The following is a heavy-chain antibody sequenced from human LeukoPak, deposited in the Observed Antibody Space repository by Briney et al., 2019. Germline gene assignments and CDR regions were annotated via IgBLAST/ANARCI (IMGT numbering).Heavy chain of an antibody. J-gene: IGHJ4*02. Sequence: SETLSLTCTVSGGSISSGSYYWSWIRQPAGKGLEWIGYIYYSGSTSYNPSLKSRVTISVDTSKNQFSLKLSSVTAADAAVYYCANYITVAGPYYFDSWGQGTLVTVSS. V-gene: IGHV4-61*10. D-gene: IGHD6-19*01. CDR2: IYYSGST. CDR3: ANYITVAGPYYFDS. CDR1: GGSISSGSYY.